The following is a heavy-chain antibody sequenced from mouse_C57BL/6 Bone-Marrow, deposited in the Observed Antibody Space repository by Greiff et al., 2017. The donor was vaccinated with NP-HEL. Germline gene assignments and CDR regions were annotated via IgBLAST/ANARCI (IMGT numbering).Heavy chain of an antibody. CDR1: EYEFPSHD. V-gene: IGHV5-2*01. CDR3: ARHRIYGSSPWFAY. Sequence: EVKLMESGGGLVQPGESLKLSCESNEYEFPSHDMSWVRKTPEKRLELVAAINSDGGSTYYPDTMERRFIISRDNTKKTLYLQMSSRRSEDTALYYCARHRIYGSSPWFAYWGQGTLVTVSA. J-gene: IGHJ3*01. CDR2: INSDGGST. D-gene: IGHD1-1*01.